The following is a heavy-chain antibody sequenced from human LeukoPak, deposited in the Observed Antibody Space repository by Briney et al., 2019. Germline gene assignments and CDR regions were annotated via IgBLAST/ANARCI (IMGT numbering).Heavy chain of an antibody. CDR3: ARSRGQSLRFLEWLLSY. V-gene: IGHV1-18*01. Sequence: GASVKVSCKASGYTFTRYGLSWVRQAPGQGLEWMGWISGYSGKTNYAQKLQGRVTMTRNTSMSTAYMELSGLRSEDTAVYYCARSRGQSLRFLEWLLSYWGQGTLVTVSS. CDR2: ISGYSGKT. D-gene: IGHD3-3*01. J-gene: IGHJ4*02. CDR1: GYTFTRYG.